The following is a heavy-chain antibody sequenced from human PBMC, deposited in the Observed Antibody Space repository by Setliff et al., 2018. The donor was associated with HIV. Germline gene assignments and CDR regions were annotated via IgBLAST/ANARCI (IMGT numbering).Heavy chain of an antibody. J-gene: IGHJ3*02. D-gene: IGHD3-9*01. CDR3: ATDAYHDSLTGPTPGAFDI. CDR1: GGTFSSYA. V-gene: IGHV1-69*10. CDR2: IIPILGIA. Sequence: ASVKVSCKASGGTFSSYAISWVRQAPGQGLEWMGGIIPILGIANYAQKFQGRVTITTDTTTETAYMELSSLRSEDTAVYYCATDAYHDSLTGPTPGAFDIWGQGTVVTVSS.